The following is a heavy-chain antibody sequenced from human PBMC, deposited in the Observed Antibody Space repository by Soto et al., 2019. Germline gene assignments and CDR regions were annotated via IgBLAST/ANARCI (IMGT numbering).Heavy chain of an antibody. CDR3: ARHGGYCSGGSCYTRSWFDP. CDR2: XXYSGTT. V-gene: IGHV4-39*01. Sequence: SETLSLTCTVSGGSISSXSYXWGWIRQPPGKGLEWXAXXXYSGTTYYNPSPKSRVTISVDTSKNQFSLKLSSVTAADPAVYYCARHGGYCSGGSCYTRSWFDPWGQGTLVTVSS. D-gene: IGHD2-15*01. J-gene: IGHJ5*02. CDR1: GGSISSXSYX.